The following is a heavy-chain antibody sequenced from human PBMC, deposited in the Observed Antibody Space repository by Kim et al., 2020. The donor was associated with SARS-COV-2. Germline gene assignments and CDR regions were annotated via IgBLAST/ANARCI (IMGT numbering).Heavy chain of an antibody. CDR1: GFTFSSYS. J-gene: IGHJ4*02. D-gene: IGHD5-12*01. CDR2: ISGSSSYI. Sequence: GGSLRLSCAASGFTFSSYSMNWVRQAPGKGLEWVASISGSSSYIYYADSVKGRFTISRDVAKNSVYLQMNSLRAEDTAVYYCACEKLVATILAFDYWGQGTLLTVSS. V-gene: IGHV3-21*01. CDR3: ACEKLVATILAFDY.